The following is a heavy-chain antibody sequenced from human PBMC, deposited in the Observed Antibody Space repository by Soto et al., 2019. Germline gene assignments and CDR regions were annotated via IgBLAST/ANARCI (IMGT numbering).Heavy chain of an antibody. CDR2: IKSKTDGGTT. CDR1: GFTFSNAR. D-gene: IGHD6-13*01. J-gene: IGHJ5*02. Sequence: EVQLVESGEGLVKPGGSLRLSCAASGFTFSNARMSWVRQAPRKRLEWVGRIKSKTDGGTTDYAAPVKGRFTISRDDSKNTLYLQMNSLKTEDTAVYYCTTEAAAPYNWFDPWGQGTLVTVSS. CDR3: TTEAAAPYNWFDP. V-gene: IGHV3-15*01.